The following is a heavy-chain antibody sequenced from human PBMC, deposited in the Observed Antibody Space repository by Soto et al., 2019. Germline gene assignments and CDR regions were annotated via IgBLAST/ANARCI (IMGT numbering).Heavy chain of an antibody. V-gene: IGHV1-2*04. Sequence: GASVKVSCKASGYTFTGYYMYWVRQAPGQGLEWMGWINPNSGGTNYAQKFQGWVTMTRDTSISTAYMELSRLRSDDTAVYYCARAEAYCGGDCYSDYYYYMEVWGKGTTVTVSS. CDR2: INPNSGGT. D-gene: IGHD2-21*01. J-gene: IGHJ6*03. CDR3: ARAEAYCGGDCYSDYYYYMEV. CDR1: GYTFTGYY.